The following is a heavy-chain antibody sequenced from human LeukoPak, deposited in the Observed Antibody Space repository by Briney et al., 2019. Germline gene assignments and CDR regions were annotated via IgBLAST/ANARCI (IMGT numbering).Heavy chain of an antibody. Sequence: GGSLRLSCVASGFSFDNYAMNWVRHAPPQGLEWVSLIIGSSGSTFYADSVKGRFTISRDKSKNTLYLKMNSLRAEDTAVYYCAKGAYDYIEIAYFDYWGQGSLVTVSS. V-gene: IGHV3-23*01. D-gene: IGHD5-12*01. CDR2: IIGSSGST. CDR3: AKGAYDYIEIAYFDY. J-gene: IGHJ4*02. CDR1: GFSFDNYA.